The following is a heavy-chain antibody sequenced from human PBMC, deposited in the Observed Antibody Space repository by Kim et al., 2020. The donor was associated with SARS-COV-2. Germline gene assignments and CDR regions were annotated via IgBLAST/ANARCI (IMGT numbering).Heavy chain of an antibody. CDR1: GFTFSSYW. CDR3: TTTGTTGPYYFDF. D-gene: IGHD1-7*01. CDR2: INSDGSTT. Sequence: GGSLRLSCAASGFTFSSYWMHWVRQTPGKGLVWVSRINSDGSTTNYADSVKGRFTISRDNAKNTPYLQMNSLRAEDTAVYYCTTTGTTGPYYFDFWGQGSLVTVSS. V-gene: IGHV3-74*01. J-gene: IGHJ4*02.